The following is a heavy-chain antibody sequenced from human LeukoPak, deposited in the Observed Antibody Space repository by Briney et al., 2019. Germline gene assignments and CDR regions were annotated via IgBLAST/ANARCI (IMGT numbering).Heavy chain of an antibody. CDR3: TKSPPTGTTSLFDY. J-gene: IGHJ4*02. D-gene: IGHD1-1*01. V-gene: IGHV3-43*01. CDR2: ISLDGGST. Sequence: GGCLRLSCAASGFSLDDYTMHWVRQAPGKGRGWVSLISLDGGSTYYADSVKGRVTISRDNSKNSLCLQMNTVRTEDTAVYYCTKSPPTGTTSLFDYSGQGTLVTVSS. CDR1: GFSLDDYT.